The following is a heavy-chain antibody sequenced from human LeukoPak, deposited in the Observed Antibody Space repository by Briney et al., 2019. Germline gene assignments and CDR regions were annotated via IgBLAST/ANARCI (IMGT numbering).Heavy chain of an antibody. CDR1: GYTFTSYG. J-gene: IGHJ5*02. D-gene: IGHD1-26*01. CDR2: ISTYNGDP. V-gene: IGHV1-18*01. CDR3: ARDAVVGATLRGAFFYWFDP. Sequence: ASVKVSCKASGYTFTSYGISWVRQAPGQGLEWLGWISTYNGDPKYAQKVQGRVTMSTDTSTSTAYMELRSLRSDDTAVYYCARDAVVGATLRGAFFYWFDPWGQGTLDTVSS.